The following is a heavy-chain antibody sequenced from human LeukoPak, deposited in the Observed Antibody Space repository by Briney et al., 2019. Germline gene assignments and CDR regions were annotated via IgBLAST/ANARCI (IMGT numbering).Heavy chain of an antibody. CDR2: IYPGDSDT. D-gene: IGHD2-15*01. V-gene: IGHV5-51*01. CDR1: GYSFTSYW. Sequence: GESLKISCKGSGYSFTSYWIGWVRRMPGKGLEWMGIIYPGDSDTRYSPSFQGQVTISADKSISTAYLQWSSLKASDTAMYYCSRLGGYCSGGSCYSWFAPWGQGTLVTVSS. J-gene: IGHJ5*02. CDR3: SRLGGYCSGGSCYSWFAP.